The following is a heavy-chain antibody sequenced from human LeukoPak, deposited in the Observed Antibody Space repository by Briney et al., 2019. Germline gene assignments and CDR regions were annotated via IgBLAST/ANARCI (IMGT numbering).Heavy chain of an antibody. CDR3: ARHLAGTAMAHYFDF. J-gene: IGHJ4*02. CDR2: VYSSGST. CDR1: GDSISSARDY. Sequence: PSETLSLTCSVSGDSISSARDYWGWIRQSPGKGLEWLASVYSSGSTHSNPSLTSRVSISIDMSKNQFSLKLYSVTASDAAIYYCARHLAGTAMAHYFDFWGQGTLVTVSS. V-gene: IGHV4-39*01. D-gene: IGHD5-18*01.